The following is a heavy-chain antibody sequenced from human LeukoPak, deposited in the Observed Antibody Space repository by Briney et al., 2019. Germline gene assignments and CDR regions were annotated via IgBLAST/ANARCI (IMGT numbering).Heavy chain of an antibody. Sequence: PGGSLRLSCAASGFTFSSYAMSWVRQAPGKGLEWASAISGSGGSTYYADSVKGRFTISRDNSKNTLYLQMNSLRAEDTAVYYCAKPPYSGSYYYFDYWGQGTLVTVSS. CDR3: AKPPYSGSYYYFDY. CDR1: GFTFSSYA. D-gene: IGHD1-26*01. CDR2: ISGSGGST. V-gene: IGHV3-23*01. J-gene: IGHJ4*02.